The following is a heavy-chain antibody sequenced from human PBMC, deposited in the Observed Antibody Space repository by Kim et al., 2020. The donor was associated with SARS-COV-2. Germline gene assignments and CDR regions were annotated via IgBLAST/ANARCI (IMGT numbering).Heavy chain of an antibody. Sequence: GGSLRLSCAASGFTFSSFAMIWVRQAPGKGLEWVSAISGGCSSIYYADSVKGRFTISIDDSKNTLYLQMNILRSEDTAVYYCPKRMDFGGSYLDYWGQGT. CDR2: ISGGCSSI. CDR1: GFTFSSFA. CDR3: PKRMDFGGSYLDY. J-gene: IGHJ4*02. V-gene: IGHV3-23*01. D-gene: IGHD3-16*01.